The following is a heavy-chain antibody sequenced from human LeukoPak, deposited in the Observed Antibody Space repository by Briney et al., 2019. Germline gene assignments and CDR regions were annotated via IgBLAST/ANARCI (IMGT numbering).Heavy chain of an antibody. D-gene: IGHD2-15*01. CDR3: ARGISAVVPRAFDL. Sequence: GGSLRLSCAASGFTFSSYTMNWVRQPPGKGLEWVSNIGTSSTTIYYADSVKGRFTISRDNAKDSVYLQMNSLRAEDTAVYYCARGISAVVPRAFDLWGQGTLVTVSS. J-gene: IGHJ3*01. V-gene: IGHV3-48*04. CDR1: GFTFSSYT. CDR2: IGTSSTTI.